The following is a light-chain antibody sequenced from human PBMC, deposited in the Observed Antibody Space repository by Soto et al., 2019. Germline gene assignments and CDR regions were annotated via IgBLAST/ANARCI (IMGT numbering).Light chain of an antibody. V-gene: IGKV2-30*01. CDR2: KVS. Sequence: DVELTQSPLSLPVTLGQPASISCRSSQSLVSSDGNTYLNWFQQRPGQPPRRLIYKVSNRDSGVPDRFSGSGSGTEFTLKISRVEAEDVGVYYCMQCTHWPLTFGGGTKVEIK. CDR3: MQCTHWPLT. CDR1: QSLVSSDGNTY. J-gene: IGKJ4*01.